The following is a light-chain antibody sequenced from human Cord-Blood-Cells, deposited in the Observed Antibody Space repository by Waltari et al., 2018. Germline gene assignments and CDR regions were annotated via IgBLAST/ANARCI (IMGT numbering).Light chain of an antibody. CDR1: QSISSW. Sequence: DIQMTQSPSTLSASVGDRVTITCRASQSISSWLAGYQQKPGKAPKLLIYDASSLESGVTSRFSGSGSGTGFTLTISSLQPDDFATYYCQQYNSYAWTFGQGTKVEIK. CDR3: QQYNSYAWT. V-gene: IGKV1-5*01. CDR2: DAS. J-gene: IGKJ1*01.